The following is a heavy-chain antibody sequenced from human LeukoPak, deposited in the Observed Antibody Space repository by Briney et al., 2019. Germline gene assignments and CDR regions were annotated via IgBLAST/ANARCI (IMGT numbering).Heavy chain of an antibody. CDR2: ISYGGSNK. D-gene: IGHD6-19*01. V-gene: IGHV3-30*19. CDR1: GFTFSSNG. J-gene: IGHJ1*01. CDR3: ARDTYRQWLTQGGYFQH. Sequence: PGGSLRLSCVASGFTFSSNGMHWVRQAPGKGLEWVAVISYGGSNKWDADSVKGRFTISRDNSKNTLYLQMNSLRAEDTAVYYCARDTYRQWLTQGGYFQHWGQGTLVTVSS.